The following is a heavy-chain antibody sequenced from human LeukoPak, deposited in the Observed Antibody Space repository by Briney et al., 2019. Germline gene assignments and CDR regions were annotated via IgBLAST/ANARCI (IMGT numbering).Heavy chain of an antibody. CDR3: ARLERYFDPAFDI. V-gene: IGHV4-39*01. J-gene: IGHJ3*02. CDR1: GGSISSSSYY. D-gene: IGHD3-9*01. CDR2: IYYRGST. Sequence: SETLSLTCTVSGGSISSSSYYWGWIRQPPGKGLEWIGRIYYRGSTYYNPSLKSRVTISVDTSKNQFSLKLSSVPAADPAVYYCARLERYFDPAFDIWGQGTMVTVSS.